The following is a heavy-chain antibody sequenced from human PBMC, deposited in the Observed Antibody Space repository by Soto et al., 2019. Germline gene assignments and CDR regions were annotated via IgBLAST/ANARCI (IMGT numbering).Heavy chain of an antibody. V-gene: IGHV1-8*01. CDR3: AKVPVTIMDV. CDR2: MNPNSGNT. J-gene: IGHJ6*02. CDR1: GYTFTSYD. Sequence: QVQLVQSGAEVTKPGASVKVSCKASGYTFTSYDINWERQATGQGLEWMGWMNPNSGNTGYAQKFQGRITRTRNTSISTTEKETSSLRSEDTAAYYCAKVPVTIMDVWGQGTTVTVSS. D-gene: IGHD4-4*01.